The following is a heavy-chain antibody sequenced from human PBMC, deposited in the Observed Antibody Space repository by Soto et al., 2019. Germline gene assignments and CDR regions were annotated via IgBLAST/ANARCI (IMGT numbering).Heavy chain of an antibody. CDR2: INPNNGAT. CDR1: RYIFTGYF. Sequence: QVQLEQSGAEVKKTGASVKVSCKAPRYIFTGYFMHWVRQAPGQGLEWMGRINPNNGATNYVLSFQGRVTMTRDTSISTAYMELSGLRSDDTAVYYCACHDPGARFDPWGQGTLVIVSS. CDR3: ACHDPGARFDP. V-gene: IGHV1-2*02. D-gene: IGHD1-1*01. J-gene: IGHJ5*02.